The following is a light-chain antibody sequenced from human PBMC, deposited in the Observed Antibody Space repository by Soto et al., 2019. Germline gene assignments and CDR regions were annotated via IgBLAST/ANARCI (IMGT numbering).Light chain of an antibody. J-gene: IGLJ1*01. CDR1: SSDVGGYKY. CDR2: EVS. V-gene: IGLV2-8*01. CDR3: SSYAGSNNPFV. Sequence: SVLTQPPSASGSPGQSVTISCTGTSSDVGGYKYVSWYQQHPGKAPKLMIYEVSKRPSGVPDRFSGSKSGNTASLTVSGLQAEDEADYYCSSYAGSNNPFVFGTGTKLTVL.